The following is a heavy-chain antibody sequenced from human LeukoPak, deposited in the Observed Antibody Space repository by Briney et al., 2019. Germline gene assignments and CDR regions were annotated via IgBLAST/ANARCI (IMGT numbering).Heavy chain of an antibody. CDR1: GGTFSSYA. Sequence: SVTVSCKASGGTFSSYAISWVRQAPGQGLEWMGGIIPIFGTANYAQKFQGRVTITADESTSTAYMELSSLRSEDTAVYYCARDCSGGSCYQGGYNWFDPWGQGTLVTVSS. D-gene: IGHD2-15*01. CDR2: IIPIFGTA. J-gene: IGHJ5*02. V-gene: IGHV1-69*01. CDR3: ARDCSGGSCYQGGYNWFDP.